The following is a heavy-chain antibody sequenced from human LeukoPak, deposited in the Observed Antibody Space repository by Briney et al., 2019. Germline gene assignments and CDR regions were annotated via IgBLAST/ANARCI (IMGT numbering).Heavy chain of an antibody. D-gene: IGHD5-18*01. Sequence: SETLSLTCSVSGGSISTSSSYYWGWIRQPPGKGLEWIGNIYYSGSTYYNPSLKSRVTISVDTSKNQSSLKLSSVTAADTAVYYCANKKYSYGSFDYWGQGTLVTVSS. V-gene: IGHV4-39*01. CDR1: GGSISTSSSYY. J-gene: IGHJ4*02. CDR2: IYYSGST. CDR3: ANKKYSYGSFDY.